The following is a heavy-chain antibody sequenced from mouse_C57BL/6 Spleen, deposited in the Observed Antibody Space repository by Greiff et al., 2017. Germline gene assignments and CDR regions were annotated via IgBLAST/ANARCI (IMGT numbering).Heavy chain of an antibody. CDR3: ARDYGSSYYAMDY. CDR2: IYPGDGDT. V-gene: IGHV1-82*01. CDR1: GYAFSSSW. Sequence: QVQLQQSGPELVKPGASVKISCKASGYAFSSSWMNWVKQRPGKGLEWIGRIYPGDGDTNYNGKFKGKATLTAGKSSSTAYMQLSSLTSEDSAVYFCARDYGSSYYAMDYWGQGTSVTVSS. J-gene: IGHJ4*01. D-gene: IGHD1-1*01.